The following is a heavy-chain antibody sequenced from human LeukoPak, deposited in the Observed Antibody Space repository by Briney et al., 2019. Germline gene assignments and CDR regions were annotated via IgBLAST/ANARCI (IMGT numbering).Heavy chain of an antibody. CDR3: ASSSGWFGDWFDP. J-gene: IGHJ5*02. V-gene: IGHV4-39*07. Sequence: SETLSLTCTVSGGSISSSSYYWGWIRQPPGKGLEWIGNFYYSGSTYYNPSLKSRVTISVDTSKNQSSLKLSSVTAADTAMYYCASSSGWFGDWFDPWGQGTLVTVSS. CDR2: FYYSGST. CDR1: GGSISSSSYY. D-gene: IGHD6-19*01.